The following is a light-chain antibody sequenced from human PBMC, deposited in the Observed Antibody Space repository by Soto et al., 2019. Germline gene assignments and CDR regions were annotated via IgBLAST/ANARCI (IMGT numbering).Light chain of an antibody. Sequence: DIQMTQSPSSLSASVGDRVTITCRASQNIRTHLNWYQQKPGKVPKILIYGESNLQSGVPSRFSGRGAGTDFTLTISSLQPEDFATYYCQQSYNTPYTFGQGTKLEIK. J-gene: IGKJ2*01. CDR2: GES. CDR1: QNIRTH. V-gene: IGKV1-39*01. CDR3: QQSYNTPYT.